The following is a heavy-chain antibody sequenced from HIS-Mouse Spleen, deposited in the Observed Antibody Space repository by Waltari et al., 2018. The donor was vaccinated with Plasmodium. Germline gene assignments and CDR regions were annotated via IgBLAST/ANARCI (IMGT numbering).Heavy chain of an antibody. Sequence: QLQLQESGPGLVKPSETLSLTCTVPGDSISSDSYYWGCIRQPPGKGLEWIGSIYYSGSTYYNPSLKSRVTISVDTSKNQFSLKLSSVTAADTAVYYCARLSIAVAGNFDYWGQGTLITVSS. D-gene: IGHD6-19*01. CDR1: GDSISSDSYY. CDR2: IYYSGST. CDR3: ARLSIAVAGNFDY. V-gene: IGHV4-39*01. J-gene: IGHJ4*02.